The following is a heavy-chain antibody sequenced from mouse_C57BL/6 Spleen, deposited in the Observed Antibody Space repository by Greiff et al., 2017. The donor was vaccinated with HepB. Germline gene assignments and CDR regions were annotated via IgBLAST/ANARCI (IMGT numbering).Heavy chain of an antibody. CDR2: IHPNSGST. V-gene: IGHV1-64*01. CDR3: ARERAYGNYPDY. CDR1: GYTFTSYW. D-gene: IGHD2-1*01. Sequence: QVQLQQPGAELVKPGASVKLSCKASGYTFTSYWMHWVKQRPGQGLEWIGMIHPNSGSTNYNEKFKSKATLTVDKSSSTAYIQLSSLTSEDSAVYYCARERAYGNYPDYWGQGTTLTVSS. J-gene: IGHJ2*01.